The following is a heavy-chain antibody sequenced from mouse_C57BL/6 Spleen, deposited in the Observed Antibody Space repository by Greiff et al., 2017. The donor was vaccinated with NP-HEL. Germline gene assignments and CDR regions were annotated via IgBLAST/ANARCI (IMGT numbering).Heavy chain of an antibody. CDR2: IDPSDSYT. V-gene: IGHV1-69*01. D-gene: IGHD1-1*01. CDR1: GYTFTSYW. Sequence: QVQLQQPGAELVMPGASVKLSCKASGYTFTSYWMHWVKQRPGQGLEWIGEIDPSDSYTNYNQKFKGKSTLTVDKSSSTAYMQLSSLTSEDSAVYYCARKVHNYYGSSYGYFDVWGTGTTVTVSS. J-gene: IGHJ1*03. CDR3: ARKVHNYYGSSYGYFDV.